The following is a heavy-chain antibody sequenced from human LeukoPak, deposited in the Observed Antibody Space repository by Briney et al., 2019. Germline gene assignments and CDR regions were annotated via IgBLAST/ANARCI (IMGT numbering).Heavy chain of an antibody. CDR3: ARGPRGYHPWFDP. D-gene: IGHD3-22*01. V-gene: IGHV4-59*08. CDR1: GGSISSYY. J-gene: IGHJ5*02. Sequence: PSETLSLTCTVSGGSISSYYWSWIRQPPGKGLEWIGYIYYSGSTNYNPSLKSRVTISVDTSKNQFSLKLSSVTAADTAVYYCARGPRGYHPWFDPWGQGTLVTVSS. CDR2: IYYSGST.